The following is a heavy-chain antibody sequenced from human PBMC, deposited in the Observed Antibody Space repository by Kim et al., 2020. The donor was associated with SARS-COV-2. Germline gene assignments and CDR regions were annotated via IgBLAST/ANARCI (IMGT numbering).Heavy chain of an antibody. V-gene: IGHV3-48*02. CDR1: GFTFSSYS. CDR2: ISSSSSTI. CDR3: ARGLGAADWRRSGYYFDY. Sequence: GGSLRLSCAASGFTFSSYSMNWVRQAPGKGLEWVSYISSSSSTIYYADSVKGRFTISRDNAKNSLYLQMNSLRDEDTAVYYCARGLGAADWRRSGYYFDYWGQGTLVTVSS. J-gene: IGHJ4*02. D-gene: IGHD6-25*01.